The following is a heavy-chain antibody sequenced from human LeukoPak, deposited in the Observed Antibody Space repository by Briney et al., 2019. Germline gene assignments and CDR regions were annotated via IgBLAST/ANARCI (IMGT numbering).Heavy chain of an antibody. CDR1: GYTFTYYY. J-gene: IGHJ4*02. CDR2: INPNSGGT. CDR3: ARSYSSSAPHFDS. V-gene: IGHV1-2*02. Sequence: ASVKVSCKASGYTFTYYYMYWVRQAPGQGLEWMGWINPNSGGTNFAQKFQGRVTMTRDTSISTAYMELSSLTSDDAAVYYCARSYSSSAPHFDSWGQGTLVTVSS. D-gene: IGHD6-6*01.